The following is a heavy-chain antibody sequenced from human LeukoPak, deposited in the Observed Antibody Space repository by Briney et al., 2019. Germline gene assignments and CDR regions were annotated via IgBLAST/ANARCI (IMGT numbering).Heavy chain of an antibody. V-gene: IGHV3-33*08. CDR1: GFTFSSYA. CDR2: MWYDGSDK. CDR3: ARGLPPVMKYYFDY. Sequence: GGSLRLSCAVSGFTFSSYAMSWVRQAPGKGLEWVAVMWYDGSDKYYADSVKGRFTISRDDSKNTLYLQMNSLRAEDTAMYYCARGLPPVMKYYFDYWGQGTLVTVSS. J-gene: IGHJ4*02. D-gene: IGHD4-11*01.